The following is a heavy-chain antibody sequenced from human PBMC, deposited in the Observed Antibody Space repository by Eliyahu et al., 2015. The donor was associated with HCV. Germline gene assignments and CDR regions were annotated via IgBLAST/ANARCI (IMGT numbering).Heavy chain of an antibody. CDR3: ARALGTVHDAFDV. Sequence: QVQLQESGPGLVKPSETLSLTCTVSGGSISSYYWSWIRQSPGKGLEWIGYIHYSGSTNYNPSLKSRVTISVDMSKHQFSLRLTSVTAADTAVYYCARALGTVHDAFDVWGQGTMVTVSS. CDR1: GGSISSYY. J-gene: IGHJ3*01. V-gene: IGHV4-59*01. CDR2: IHYSGST. D-gene: IGHD4-11*01.